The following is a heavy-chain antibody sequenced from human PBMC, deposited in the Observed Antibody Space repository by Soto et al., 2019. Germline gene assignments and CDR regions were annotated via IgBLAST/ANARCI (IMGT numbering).Heavy chain of an antibody. CDR1: GGSISSSNFY. CDR3: AKDASCYSCGA. CDR2: IRYGGNS. Sequence: QLQLQESGPGLVKPSETLSLTCAVSGGSISSSNFYWGWFRQPPGKGLEWIGGIRYGGNSYYNPSLESRVTISVDTSKKQFSLNVSSVTAADTAVYYCAKDASCYSCGAWGQGALVTVSS. D-gene: IGHD2-15*01. V-gene: IGHV4-39*01. J-gene: IGHJ4*02.